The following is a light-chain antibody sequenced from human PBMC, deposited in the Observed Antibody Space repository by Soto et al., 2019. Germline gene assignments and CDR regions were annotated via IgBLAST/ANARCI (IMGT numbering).Light chain of an antibody. CDR2: EVS. CDR1: SSDVGSYNY. J-gene: IGLJ2*01. CDR3: SSYAGSNNWV. V-gene: IGLV2-8*01. Sequence: QSALTQPASVSGSPGQSITISWTGTSSDVGSYNYVSWYQQHPGKAPKLMIYEVSKRPSGVPDRFSGSKSGNTASLTVSGLQAEDEADYYCSSYAGSNNWVFGGGTKLTVL.